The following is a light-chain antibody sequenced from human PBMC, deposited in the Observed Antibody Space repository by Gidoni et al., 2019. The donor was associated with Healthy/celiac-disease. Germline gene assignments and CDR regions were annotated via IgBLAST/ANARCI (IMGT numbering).Light chain of an antibody. CDR1: NIGSKR. J-gene: IGLJ7*01. CDR2: DDS. Sequence: SSVLTQPPSVSVAPGKPARITCGGNNIGSKRVHWYQQKPGQAPVLVVYDDSDRPSGIPERFSGSNSGNTATLTISRVEAGDEADYYCQVWDSSSDHAVFGGGTQLTVL. V-gene: IGLV3-21*03. CDR3: QVWDSSSDHAV.